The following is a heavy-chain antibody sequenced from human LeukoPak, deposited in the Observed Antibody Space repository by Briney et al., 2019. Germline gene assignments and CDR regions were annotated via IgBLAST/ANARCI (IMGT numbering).Heavy chain of an antibody. J-gene: IGHJ4*02. CDR3: AREHCSSTSCYKVDY. CDR1: GGSISSGGYY. V-gene: IGHV4-30-2*01. Sequence: SETLSLTCTVSGGSISSGGYYWSWIRQPPGKGLEWIGYIYHSGSTYYNPSLKSRVTISVDRSKNQFSLKLSSVTAADTAVYYCAREHCSSTSCYKVDYWGQGTLVTVSS. CDR2: IYHSGST. D-gene: IGHD2-2*02.